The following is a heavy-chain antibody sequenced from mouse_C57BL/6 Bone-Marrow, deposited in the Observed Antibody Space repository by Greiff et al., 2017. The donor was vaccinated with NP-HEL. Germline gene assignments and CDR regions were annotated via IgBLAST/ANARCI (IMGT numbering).Heavy chain of an antibody. CDR3: ARWGLLRGAMDY. D-gene: IGHD2-3*01. Sequence: VKLMESGPELVKPGASVKISCKASGYTFTDYYINWVKQRPGQGLEWIGWIFPGSGSTYYNEKFKGKATLTVDKSSSTAYMLLSSLTSEDSAVYFCARWGLLRGAMDYWGQGTSVTVSS. CDR2: IFPGSGST. V-gene: IGHV1-75*01. J-gene: IGHJ4*01. CDR1: GYTFTDYY.